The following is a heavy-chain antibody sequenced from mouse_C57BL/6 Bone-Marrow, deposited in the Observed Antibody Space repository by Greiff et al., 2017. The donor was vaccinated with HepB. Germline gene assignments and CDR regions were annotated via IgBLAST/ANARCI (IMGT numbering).Heavy chain of an antibody. Sequence: EVKLQESGPGLVKPSQSLSLTCSVTGYSITSGYYWNWIRQFPGNKLEWMGYISYDGSNNYNPSLKNRISITRDTSKNQFFLKLNSVTTEDTATYYCARGYGSSLFAYWGQGTLVTVSA. J-gene: IGHJ3*01. CDR2: ISYDGSN. D-gene: IGHD1-1*01. V-gene: IGHV3-6*01. CDR1: GYSITSGYY. CDR3: ARGYGSSLFAY.